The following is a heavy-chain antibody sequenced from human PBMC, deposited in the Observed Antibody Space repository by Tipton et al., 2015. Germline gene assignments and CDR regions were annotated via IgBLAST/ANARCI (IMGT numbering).Heavy chain of an antibody. V-gene: IGHV4-61*08. Sequence: TLSLTCTVSGGSISSGDYYWSWIRQPPGKGLEWIGFIYYGGNTKYNPSLKSRVTISVDTSNNQFSLKLSSVTAADTALYYCTRGDGQTFDYWGQGTLVTVSS. CDR2: IYYGGNT. CDR1: GGSISSGDYY. D-gene: IGHD5-24*01. J-gene: IGHJ4*02. CDR3: TRGDGQTFDY.